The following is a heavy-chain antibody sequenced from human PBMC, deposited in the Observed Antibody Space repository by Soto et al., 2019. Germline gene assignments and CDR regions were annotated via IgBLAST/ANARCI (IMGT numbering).Heavy chain of an antibody. J-gene: IGHJ6*02. Sequence: QVQLVQSGTEVKKPGSSVKVSCKASGGTLSNNAISWVRQAPGQGLEWMGGVIPLSATTNYAQKFQGRVTITADRSTSTAYMELTSVTSEDTAVYYCARGLGDRGLVVVPAANPWYYGMDVWGQGTTVTVSS. CDR2: VIPLSATT. CDR1: GGTLSNNA. CDR3: ARGLGDRGLVVVPAANPWYYGMDV. D-gene: IGHD2-2*01. V-gene: IGHV1-69*06.